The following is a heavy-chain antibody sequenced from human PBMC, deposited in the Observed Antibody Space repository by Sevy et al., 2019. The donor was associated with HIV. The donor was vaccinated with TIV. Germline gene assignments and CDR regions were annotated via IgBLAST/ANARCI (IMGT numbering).Heavy chain of an antibody. CDR3: TTLAAARAFDI. CDR2: IKSKTDGGTT. V-gene: IGHV3-15*01. J-gene: IGHJ3*02. CDR1: EFTFSHAW. Sequence: GGSLRLSCAASEFTFSHAWMSWVRQAPGKGLEWVGRIKSKTDGGTTDYAAPVKGRFTISRDDSKNTLYLQMNSLKTEDTAVYYCTTLAAARAFDIWGQGTMVTVSS. D-gene: IGHD6-13*01.